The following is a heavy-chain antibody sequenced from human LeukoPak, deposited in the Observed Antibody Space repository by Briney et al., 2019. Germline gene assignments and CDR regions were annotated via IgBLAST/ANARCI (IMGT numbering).Heavy chain of an antibody. Sequence: PSETLSLTCTVSGCSISTYYWSWIRQAPGKGLEWIGYFSYNGKTNYNPSLESRVIIPVATSKSQFSLKLSSVTAADTAVYYCARHLGVTAAPLGYWGRGTLVTVSS. V-gene: IGHV4-59*08. D-gene: IGHD2-21*02. CDR2: FSYNGKT. CDR1: GCSISTYY. CDR3: ARHLGVTAAPLGY. J-gene: IGHJ4*02.